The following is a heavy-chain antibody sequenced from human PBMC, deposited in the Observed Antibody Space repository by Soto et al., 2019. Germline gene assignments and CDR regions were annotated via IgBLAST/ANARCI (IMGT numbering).Heavy chain of an antibody. CDR2: IIPIIGVI. V-gene: IGHV1-69*04. CDR3: VRDSHARFLRYGGNSAPDY. Sequence: ASVKVSCKASGGTFSTYTITWVRQAPGQGLEWMGRIIPIIGVINYAQKIQGRVTISADKFTGTAYMELSSLRSEGTAVYYCVRDSHARFLRYGGNSAPDYWGQGTLVTVSS. D-gene: IGHD2-21*02. J-gene: IGHJ4*02. CDR1: GGTFSTYT.